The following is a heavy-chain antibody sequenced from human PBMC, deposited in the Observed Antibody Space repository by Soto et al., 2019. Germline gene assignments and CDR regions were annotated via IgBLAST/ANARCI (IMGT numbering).Heavy chain of an antibody. D-gene: IGHD6-13*01. V-gene: IGHV3-21*01. CDR2: ISTGSSYI. Sequence: PGGFLRLSCAASGFTFSSYTMHWVRQAPGKGLEWVSSISTGSSYIYYADSLKGRFTISRDNAGNSLYLQMNSLRAEDTAVYYCAREMKQLVQEGFLQHWGQGTLVTVSS. CDR3: AREMKQLVQEGFLQH. CDR1: GFTFSSYT. J-gene: IGHJ1*01.